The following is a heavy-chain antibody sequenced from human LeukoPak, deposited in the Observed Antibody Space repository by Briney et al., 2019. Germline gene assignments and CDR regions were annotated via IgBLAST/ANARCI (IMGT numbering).Heavy chain of an antibody. V-gene: IGHV1-8*02. D-gene: IGHD3-10*01. CDR1: GYTFTGYY. J-gene: IGHJ6*02. Sequence: GASVKVSCKASGYTFTGYYMHWVRQAPGQGLEWMGWMNPNSGNTGYAQKFQGRVTMTRNTSISTAYMELSSLRSEDTAVYYCARGRMVRGVIIRNYYYGMDVWGQGTTVTVSS. CDR2: MNPNSGNT. CDR3: ARGRMVRGVIIRNYYYGMDV.